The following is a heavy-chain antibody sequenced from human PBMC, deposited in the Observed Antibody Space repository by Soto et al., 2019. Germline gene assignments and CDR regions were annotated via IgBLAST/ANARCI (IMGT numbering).Heavy chain of an antibody. V-gene: IGHV3-48*02. D-gene: IGHD6-13*01. CDR3: ARDTPTYSSTPFDY. CDR2: ISSSSSTI. Sequence: GGSLRLSCAASGFTFSSYSMNWVRQAPGKGLEWVSYISSSSSTIYYADSVKGRFTISRDNAKNSLYLQMNSLRDEDTAVYYCARDTPTYSSTPFDYWGQGTLVTVSS. J-gene: IGHJ4*02. CDR1: GFTFSSYS.